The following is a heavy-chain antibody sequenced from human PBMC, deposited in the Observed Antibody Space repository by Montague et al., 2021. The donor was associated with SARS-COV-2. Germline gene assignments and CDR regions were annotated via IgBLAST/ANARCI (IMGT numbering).Heavy chain of an antibody. CDR2: TYYSGST. CDR3: RVQRVNGVLPHFDY. CDR1: GASMNSYY. J-gene: IGHJ4*02. D-gene: IGHD2-8*01. V-gene: IGHV4-59*01. Sequence: SETLSLTCSVSGASMNSYYWTWVRQPPGKGLQWIGYTYYSGSTSYDPSLQSRLTMTVDSSKNQFTLSLRSVTAADSAVYCARVQRVNGVLPHFDYWGQGLSVTVSS.